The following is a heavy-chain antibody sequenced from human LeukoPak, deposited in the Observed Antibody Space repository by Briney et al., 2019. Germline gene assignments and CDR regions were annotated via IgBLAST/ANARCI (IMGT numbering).Heavy chain of an antibody. V-gene: IGHV1-18*01. D-gene: IGHD6-6*01. Sequence: GASVKVSCKASGYTFTRYGITWVRQAPGQGLEWMGWISTYNGKTNYAQKVQDRVTMTTDTSTSTAYMELRSLRSDDTAVYYCARDLGPAVLGIAARFDYWGQGTLVTVSS. J-gene: IGHJ4*02. CDR3: ARDLGPAVLGIAARFDY. CDR2: ISTYNGKT. CDR1: GYTFTRYG.